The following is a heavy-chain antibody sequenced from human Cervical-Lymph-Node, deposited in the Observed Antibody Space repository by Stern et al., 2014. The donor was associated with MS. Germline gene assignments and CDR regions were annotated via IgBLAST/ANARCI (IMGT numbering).Heavy chain of an antibody. D-gene: IGHD2/OR15-2a*01. CDR3: AREATRIIVGIDY. J-gene: IGHJ4*02. V-gene: IGHV1-2*06. Sequence: QVQLVQSGAKMKKPGASVRVSCKAFGYDFTGFFIHLVRQVPGQGLEWMGRLNPNSDDPTYAQNFQDRVTLTRDTSIGTAYLELSRLTSADTAVYYCAREATRIIVGIDYWGQGTPVTVSS. CDR1: GYDFTGFF. CDR2: LNPNSDDP.